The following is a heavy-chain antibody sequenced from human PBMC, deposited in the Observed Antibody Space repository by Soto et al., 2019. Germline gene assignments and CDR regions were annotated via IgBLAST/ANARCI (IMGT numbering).Heavy chain of an antibody. CDR3: ARDDLTTVTKFDY. CDR2: INPSGGST. J-gene: IGHJ4*02. Sequence: ASLRVYCKASGYTFTSYYMHCVRQAPGQGLEWMGIINPSGGSTSYAQKFQGRVTMTRDTSTSTVYMELSSLRSEDTAVYYCARDDLTTVTKFDYWGQGTLVTVSS. CDR1: GYTFTSYY. D-gene: IGHD4-17*01. V-gene: IGHV1-46*01.